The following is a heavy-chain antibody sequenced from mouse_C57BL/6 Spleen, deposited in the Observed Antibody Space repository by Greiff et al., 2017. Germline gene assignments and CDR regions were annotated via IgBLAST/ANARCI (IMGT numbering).Heavy chain of an antibody. Sequence: EVKLVESGGGLVQPKGSLKLSCAASGFSFNTYAMNWVRQAPGKGLEWVARIRSKSNNYATYYADSVKDRFTISRDDSESMLYLQMNNLKTEDTAMYYCVRHYDYHSMDYWGQGTSVTVSS. CDR2: IRSKSNNYAT. CDR3: VRHYDYHSMDY. J-gene: IGHJ4*01. V-gene: IGHV10-1*01. D-gene: IGHD1-1*02. CDR1: GFSFNTYA.